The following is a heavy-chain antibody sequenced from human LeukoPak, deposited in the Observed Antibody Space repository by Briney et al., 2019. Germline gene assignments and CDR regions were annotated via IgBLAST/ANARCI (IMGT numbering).Heavy chain of an antibody. CDR1: GYTFTSYN. Sequence: ASVKVSCKASGYTFTSYNMHWVRQAPGQGLEWMGIINPSGGSTSYAQKFQGRVTMTRDMSTSTVYMELSSLRSEDTAVYYCARNVEVGATPPNWFDPWGQGTLVTVSS. V-gene: IGHV1-46*01. J-gene: IGHJ5*02. CDR3: ARNVEVGATPPNWFDP. D-gene: IGHD1-26*01. CDR2: INPSGGST.